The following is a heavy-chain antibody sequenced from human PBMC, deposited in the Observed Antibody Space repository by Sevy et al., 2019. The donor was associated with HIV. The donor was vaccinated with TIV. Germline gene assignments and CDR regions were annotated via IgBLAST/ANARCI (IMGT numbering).Heavy chain of an antibody. CDR1: GYTLTKLS. Sequence: ASVKVSCKVSGYTLTKLSILWVRQAPGKGLEWMGDFDPQYGETIYAQKFQGRLTMTEDTSPDTAFMELSSLTPEDTAVYYCTAVGLRYFSGSSSYQGDWFDPWGQGTLVTVSS. CDR3: TAVGLRYFSGSSSYQGDWFDP. V-gene: IGHV1-24*01. CDR2: FDPQYGET. D-gene: IGHD2-15*01. J-gene: IGHJ5*02.